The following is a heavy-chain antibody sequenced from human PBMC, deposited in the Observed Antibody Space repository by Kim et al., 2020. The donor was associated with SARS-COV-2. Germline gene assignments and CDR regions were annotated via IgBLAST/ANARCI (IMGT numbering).Heavy chain of an antibody. J-gene: IGHJ6*02. CDR1: GFTFSSYG. CDR2: ISYDGSNK. Sequence: GGSLRLSCAASGFTFSSYGMHWVRQAPGKGLEWVAVISYDGSNKYYADSVKGRFTISRDNSKNTLYLQMNSLRAEDTAVYYCAKEISSGWFNYYYYGMDVWGQGTTVTVS. CDR3: AKEISSGWFNYYYYGMDV. V-gene: IGHV3-30*18. D-gene: IGHD6-19*01.